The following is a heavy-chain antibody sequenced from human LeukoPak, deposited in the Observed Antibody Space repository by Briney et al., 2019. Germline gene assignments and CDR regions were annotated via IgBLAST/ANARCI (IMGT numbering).Heavy chain of an antibody. Sequence: ASVKVSCKASGYTFTGYYIHWVRQAPGQGLEWMGWINPNSGGTNYAQKFQGRVTMTRDTSISTAYMELSRLRSDDTAVYYCARGRFGESYYYYYYMDVWGKGTTVTVSS. CDR3: ARGRFGESYYYYYYMDV. CDR1: GYTFTGYY. CDR2: INPNSGGT. D-gene: IGHD3-10*01. V-gene: IGHV1-2*02. J-gene: IGHJ6*03.